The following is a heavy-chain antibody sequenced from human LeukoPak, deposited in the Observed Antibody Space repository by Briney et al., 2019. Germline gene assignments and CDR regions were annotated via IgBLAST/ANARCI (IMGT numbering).Heavy chain of an antibody. J-gene: IGHJ4*02. CDR1: GGSFSGYY. CDR2: IYYSGST. V-gene: IGHV4-31*11. Sequence: SETLSLTCAVYGGSFSGYYWSWIRQHPGKGLEWIGYIYYSGSTYYNPSLKSRVTISVDTSKNQFSLKLSSVTAADTAVYYCARASYGDYYFDYWGQGTLVTVSS. D-gene: IGHD4-17*01. CDR3: ARASYGDYYFDY.